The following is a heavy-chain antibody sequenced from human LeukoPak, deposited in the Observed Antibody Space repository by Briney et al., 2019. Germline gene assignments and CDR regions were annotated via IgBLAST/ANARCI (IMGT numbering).Heavy chain of an antibody. V-gene: IGHV4-59*01. Sequence: SETLSLTCTVSGGSISGSFWHWIRQPPGKGLEWMGYVFDSGTTAYNPSLKRRVTMSLDTSKSQFSLNLSSVTAADTAVYYCARDPDGYKFFDYWGRGSPVTVSS. CDR2: VFDSGTT. CDR3: ARDPDGYKFFDY. J-gene: IGHJ4*02. CDR1: GGSISGSF. D-gene: IGHD5-24*01.